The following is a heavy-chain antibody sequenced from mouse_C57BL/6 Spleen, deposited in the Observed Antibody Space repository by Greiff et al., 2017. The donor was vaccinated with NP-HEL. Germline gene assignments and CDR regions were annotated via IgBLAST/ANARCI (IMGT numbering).Heavy chain of an antibody. V-gene: IGHV5-6*01. CDR3: ASYYGNYYFDV. J-gene: IGHJ1*03. Sequence: EVQGVESGGDLVKPGGSLKLSCAASGFTFSSYGMSWVRQTPDKRLEWVATISSGGSYTYYPDSVKGRFTISRDNAKNTLYLQMSSLKSEDTAMYYCASYYGNYYFDVWGTGTTVTVSS. D-gene: IGHD2-1*01. CDR1: GFTFSSYG. CDR2: ISSGGSYT.